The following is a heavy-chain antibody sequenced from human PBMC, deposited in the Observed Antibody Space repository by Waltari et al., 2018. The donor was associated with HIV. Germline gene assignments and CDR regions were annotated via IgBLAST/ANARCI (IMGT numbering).Heavy chain of an antibody. CDR1: GDSMSYYY. J-gene: IGHJ3*02. CDR2: SYYSGST. D-gene: IGHD6-6*01. V-gene: IGHV4-59*01. Sequence: QVQLQESGPGLVKPSATLSLTCTVSGDSMSYYYWSWIRQPPGKTLEWIGYSYYSGSTRYNPSLQSRVTISVDRSKNLFSLRLTSVTAADTAVYYCARKVSSSSSKDDAFDIWGQGTMVTVSS. CDR3: ARKVSSSSSKDDAFDI.